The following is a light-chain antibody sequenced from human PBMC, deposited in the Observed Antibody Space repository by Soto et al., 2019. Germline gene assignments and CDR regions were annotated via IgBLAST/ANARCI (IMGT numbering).Light chain of an antibody. CDR2: KAS. CDR1: QSIGSW. Sequence: DIQMTQSPSTLSASVGDRVTITCRASQSIGSWLAWYQQKPGKAPKLLIYKASSLEGGVPSRFSGSGSGTEFTLTISSLQPDDFASYYCQQYGSYSPWTFGQGTKLEIQ. CDR3: QQYGSYSPWT. J-gene: IGKJ1*01. V-gene: IGKV1-5*03.